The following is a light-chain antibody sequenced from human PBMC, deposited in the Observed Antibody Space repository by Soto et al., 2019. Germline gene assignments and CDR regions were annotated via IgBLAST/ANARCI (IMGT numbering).Light chain of an antibody. CDR1: QGVGTN. Sequence: ETVMTQSPGTLSVSPGERATISCRASQGVGTNVAWYQHFPVQAPRLLIHGASTRANGVPARFSGSGSGTEFTLTITSVQSEEFATYYCHQYNDWPPNYTFGRGTKLEIK. V-gene: IGKV3-15*01. CDR2: GAS. J-gene: IGKJ2*01. CDR3: HQYNDWPPNYT.